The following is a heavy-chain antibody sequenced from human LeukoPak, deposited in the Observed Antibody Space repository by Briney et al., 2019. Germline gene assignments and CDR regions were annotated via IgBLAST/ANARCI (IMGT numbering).Heavy chain of an antibody. CDR3: ARGPNYPSPSPFDY. V-gene: IGHV4-59*08. CDR2: IYYSGST. CDR1: GGSISSYY. J-gene: IGHJ4*02. D-gene: IGHD5-24*01. Sequence: TSETLSLTCTVSGGSISSYYWSWIRQPPGKGLEWIGCIYYSGSTDYNPSLKSRVTISVDTSKNQFSLKLSSVTAADTAVYYCARGPNYPSPSPFDYWGQGTLVTVSS.